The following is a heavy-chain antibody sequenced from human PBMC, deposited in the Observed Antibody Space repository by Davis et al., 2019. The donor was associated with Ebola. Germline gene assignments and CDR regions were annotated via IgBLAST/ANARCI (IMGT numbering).Heavy chain of an antibody. CDR1: GGSTSSSSYY. V-gene: IGHV4-39*01. CDR3: ARGRGLEQLIDY. J-gene: IGHJ4*02. Sequence: PGGSLRLSCTVSGGSTSSSSYYWGWIRQPPGKGLEWIGSIYYSGSTYYNPSLKSRVTISVDTSKNQFSLKLSSVTAADTAVYYCARGRGLEQLIDYWGQGTLVTVSS. CDR2: IYYSGST. D-gene: IGHD1/OR15-1a*01.